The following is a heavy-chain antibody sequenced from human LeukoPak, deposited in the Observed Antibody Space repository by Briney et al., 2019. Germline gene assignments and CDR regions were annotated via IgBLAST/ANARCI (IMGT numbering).Heavy chain of an antibody. D-gene: IGHD3-3*01. V-gene: IGHV3-9*01. Sequence: SLRHSRVASGLFFDDYGMHWVREVPGEGRGWVSGISWESGTRKYADSVRGGVTISRDKAKSSQYMHMSTLKLEGTALYYSLKDSDFWSALDVWGQGTMVTVS. CDR1: GLFFDDYG. J-gene: IGHJ6*02. CDR2: ISWESGTR. CDR3: LKDSDFWSALDV.